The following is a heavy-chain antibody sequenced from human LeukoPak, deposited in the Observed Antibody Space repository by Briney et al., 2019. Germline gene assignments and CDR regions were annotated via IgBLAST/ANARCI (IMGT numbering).Heavy chain of an antibody. CDR2: ISAYNGNT. V-gene: IGHV1-18*01. J-gene: IGHJ4*02. CDR1: GYTFTSYG. CDR3: ARGYSGYDY. Sequence: GASVKVSCKASGYTFTSYGISWVRQAPGQGLEWMGWISAYNGNTNYAQKFQGRVTITRDTSASTAYMELSSLRSEDTAVYYCARGYSGYDYWGQGTLVTVSS. D-gene: IGHD5-12*01.